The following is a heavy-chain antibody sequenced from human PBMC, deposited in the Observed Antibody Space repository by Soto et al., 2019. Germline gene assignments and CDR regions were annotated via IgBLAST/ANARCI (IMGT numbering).Heavy chain of an antibody. CDR1: GDTITSFS. CDR3: EGESGENWSYEAY. Sequence: QVRLQESGPGLVKPSETLSLTCTVSGDTITSFSWNWIRQSAGKGLEWIGRISTTGNTHYNPSLESRVTMSLDTSKNQFSLKLTSVTAADTAVYYCEGESGENWSYEAYWGQGTLVTVSS. D-gene: IGHD1-7*01. V-gene: IGHV4-4*07. CDR2: ISTTGNT. J-gene: IGHJ4*02.